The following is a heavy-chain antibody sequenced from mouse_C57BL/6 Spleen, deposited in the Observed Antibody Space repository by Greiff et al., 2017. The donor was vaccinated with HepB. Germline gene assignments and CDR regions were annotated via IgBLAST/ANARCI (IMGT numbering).Heavy chain of an antibody. J-gene: IGHJ2*01. CDR2: INPNNGGT. V-gene: IGHV1-22*01. CDR3: ASGDYGSSFDY. Sequence: VQLKESGPELVKPGASVKMSCKASGYTFTDYNMHWVKQSHGKSLEWIGYINPNNGGTSYNQKFKGKATLTVNKSSSTAYMELRSLTSEDSAVYYCASGDYGSSFDYWGQGTTLTVSS. CDR1: GYTFTDYN. D-gene: IGHD1-1*01.